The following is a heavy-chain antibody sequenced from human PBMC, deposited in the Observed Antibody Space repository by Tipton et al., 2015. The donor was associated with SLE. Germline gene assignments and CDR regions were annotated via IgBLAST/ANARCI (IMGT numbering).Heavy chain of an antibody. J-gene: IGHJ4*02. D-gene: IGHD3-16*01. Sequence: LRLSCTVSGGSISSYYWSWIRQPPGKGLEWIGYIYYSGSTNYNPSLKSRVTISVDTSKNQLSLKLSSVTAADTAVYYCARVHPWGLFDYWGQGTLVTVSA. V-gene: IGHV4-59*01. CDR1: GGSISSYY. CDR3: ARVHPWGLFDY. CDR2: IYYSGST.